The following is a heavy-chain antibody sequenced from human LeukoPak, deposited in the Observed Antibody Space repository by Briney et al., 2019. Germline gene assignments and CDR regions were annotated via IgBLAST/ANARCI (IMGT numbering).Heavy chain of an antibody. D-gene: IGHD3-16*02. CDR1: GYTFTSYG. CDR2: IIPIFGTA. Sequence: GASVKVSCKASGYTFTSYGISWVRQAPGQGLEWMGGIIPIFGTANYAQKFQGRVTITADKSTSTAYMELSSLRSEDTAVYYCARGNLDLYDYVWGSYPDWFDPWGQGTLVTVSS. J-gene: IGHJ5*02. CDR3: ARGNLDLYDYVWGSYPDWFDP. V-gene: IGHV1-69*06.